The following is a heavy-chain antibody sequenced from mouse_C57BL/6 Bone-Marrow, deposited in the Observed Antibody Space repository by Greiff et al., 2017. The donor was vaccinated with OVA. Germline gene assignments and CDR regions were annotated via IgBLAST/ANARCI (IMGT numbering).Heavy chain of an antibody. CDR3: ARGYSNYYAMDY. Sequence: VQLQQSGPELVKPGASVKVSCKASGYSFTGYYMNWVKQSPEKSLEWIGEINPSTGGTTYNQKFKAKATLTVDKSSSTAYMQLKSLTSEDSAVYYCARGYSNYYAMDYWGQGTSVTVSS. D-gene: IGHD2-5*01. J-gene: IGHJ4*01. CDR1: GYSFTGYY. V-gene: IGHV1-42*01. CDR2: INPSTGGT.